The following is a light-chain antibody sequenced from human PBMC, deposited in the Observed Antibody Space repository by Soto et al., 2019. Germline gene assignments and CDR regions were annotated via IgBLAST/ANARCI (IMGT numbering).Light chain of an antibody. CDR1: QNIRTY. CDR2: AAS. J-gene: IGKJ1*01. CDR3: QQTLSVPRT. Sequence: DIQMTQSPRFLSASVGDRVTITCRASQNIRTYLTWYQQKPGKGPTVLIYAASTLQRGVPSRFSGSTTGTDFTLTIASQRPEDSATYYCQQTLSVPRTFGLGTKVEIK. V-gene: IGKV1-39*01.